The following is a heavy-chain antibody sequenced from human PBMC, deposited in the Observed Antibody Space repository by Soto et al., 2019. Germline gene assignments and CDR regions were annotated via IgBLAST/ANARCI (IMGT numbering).Heavy chain of an antibody. CDR3: ARESEDLTSNFDY. J-gene: IGHJ4*02. Sequence: GGSLRLSCAASGFTFSSYGMHWVRQAPGKGLEWVAVIWYDGSNKYYADSVKGRFTISRDNSKNTLYLEMNSLRAEDTAVYYCARESEDLTSNFDYWGQGTLVTVSS. CDR1: GFTFSSYG. CDR2: IWYDGSNK. V-gene: IGHV3-33*01.